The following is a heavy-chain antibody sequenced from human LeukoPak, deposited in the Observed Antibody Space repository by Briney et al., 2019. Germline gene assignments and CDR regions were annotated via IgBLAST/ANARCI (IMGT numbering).Heavy chain of an antibody. CDR3: AKDEVPGIAVAKGAFDI. CDR1: GFTFSSYG. V-gene: IGHV3-30*18. CDR2: ISYDGSNK. J-gene: IGHJ3*02. Sequence: PGGSLRLSCAASGFTFSSYGMNWVRQAPGKGLEWVAVISYDGSNKYYADSVKGRFTISRDNSKNTLYLQMNSLRAEDTAVYYCAKDEVPGIAVAKGAFDIWGQGTMVTVSS. D-gene: IGHD6-19*01.